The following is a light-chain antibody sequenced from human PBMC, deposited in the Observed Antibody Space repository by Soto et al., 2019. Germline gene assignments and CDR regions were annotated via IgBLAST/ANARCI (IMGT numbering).Light chain of an antibody. J-gene: IGKJ2*01. Sequence: DIQMTQSPSTLSASVGDRVTITCRASQSISSWLAWYQQKPGKAPKLLIYDASNLESGVPSRFSGSGSGTEFTLTISSLQPDDFATYSCQKYNSYTYTFGQGTKLEIK. V-gene: IGKV1-5*01. CDR3: QKYNSYTYT. CDR1: QSISSW. CDR2: DAS.